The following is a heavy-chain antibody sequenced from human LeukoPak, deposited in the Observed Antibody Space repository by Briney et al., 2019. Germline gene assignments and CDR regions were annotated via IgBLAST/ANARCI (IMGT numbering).Heavy chain of an antibody. Sequence: GGSLRLSCAASGFTFSSYSMNWVRQAPGKGLEWVSYISSSSSYIYYADSVKGRFTISRDNAKNSLYLQMNSLRAEDTAVYYCARVQEGYGDDGLFGSYYCYMDVWGKGTTVTVSS. CDR2: ISSSSSYI. V-gene: IGHV3-21*05. CDR3: ARVQEGYGDDGLFGSYYCYMDV. CDR1: GFTFSSYS. D-gene: IGHD4-17*01. J-gene: IGHJ6*03.